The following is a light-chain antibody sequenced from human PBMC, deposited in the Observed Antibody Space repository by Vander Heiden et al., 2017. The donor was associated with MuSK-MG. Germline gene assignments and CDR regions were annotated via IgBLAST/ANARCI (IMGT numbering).Light chain of an antibody. CDR3: QQYDSLPLT. J-gene: IGKJ4*01. V-gene: IGKV1-33*01. CDR2: SAS. Sequence: DIQMTQSPSSLSPSVGDRLTITCHASEDISNYFTWYQHKPGEAPKRLIYSASPLEKGVPSRFSGSGYGTDFSFTINNLQPQDIATYYCQQYDSLPLTFGGGTKMEIK. CDR1: EDISNY.